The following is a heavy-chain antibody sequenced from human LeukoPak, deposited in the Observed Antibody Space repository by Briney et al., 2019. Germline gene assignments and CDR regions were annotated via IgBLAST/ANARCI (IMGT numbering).Heavy chain of an antibody. Sequence: PGGSLRLSCAASGFTFSSYWMSWVRQAPGKGLEWVANIKQDGSEKYYVDSVKGRFTISRDNAKNSLYLQMNSLRAEDTAVYYCARDPGLEEIFGVVFYYGMDVWGQGTTVTVSS. CDR2: IKQDGSEK. V-gene: IGHV3-7*01. J-gene: IGHJ6*02. D-gene: IGHD3-3*01. CDR1: GFTFSSYW. CDR3: ARDPGLEEIFGVVFYYGMDV.